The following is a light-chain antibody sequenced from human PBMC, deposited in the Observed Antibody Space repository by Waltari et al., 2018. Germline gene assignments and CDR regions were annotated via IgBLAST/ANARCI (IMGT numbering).Light chain of an antibody. CDR2: DTS. CDR1: QSVSSY. J-gene: IGKJ4*01. CDR3: QQRRNWPRLFT. V-gene: IGKV3-11*01. Sequence: EIVLTQSPATLSLSPVERATLSCRASQSVSSYLAWYQQKPGQTPRLLIYDTSFRAAGIPDRFSGRGSGTDFTLTISSVEPEDSAVYYCQQRRNWPRLFTFGGGTKVEIK.